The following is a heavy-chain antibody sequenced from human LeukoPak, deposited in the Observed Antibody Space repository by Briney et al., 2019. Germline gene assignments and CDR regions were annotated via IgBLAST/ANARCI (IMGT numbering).Heavy chain of an antibody. CDR1: GYTFTRYG. J-gene: IGHJ4*02. CDR3: ARVGHRYYDFWSGYRQHYFDY. CDR2: ISAYNGNT. D-gene: IGHD3-3*01. Sequence: ASVKVSCKASGYTFTRYGISWVRQAPGQGLEWMGWISAYNGNTNYAQKLQGRVTMTTDTSTSTAYMELRSLRSDDTAVYYCARVGHRYYDFWSGYRQHYFDYWGQGTLVTVSS. V-gene: IGHV1-18*01.